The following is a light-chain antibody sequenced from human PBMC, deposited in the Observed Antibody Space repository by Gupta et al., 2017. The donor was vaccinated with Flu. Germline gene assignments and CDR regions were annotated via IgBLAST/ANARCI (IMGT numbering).Light chain of an antibody. J-gene: IGLJ3*02. Sequence: IAISCTGTNSDIGTFDLVSWYRQLPGKAPKLFIYDVYKSHPGVSDRFSGSRSGNTASLTTPGLQTEDEADYYCCSEAGSRTFGVFGGGTKVTVL. CDR2: DVY. CDR1: NSDIGTFDL. V-gene: IGLV2-23*02. CDR3: CSEAGSRTFGV.